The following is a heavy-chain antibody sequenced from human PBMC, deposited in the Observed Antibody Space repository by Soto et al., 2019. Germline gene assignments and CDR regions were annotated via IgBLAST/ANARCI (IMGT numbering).Heavy chain of an antibody. D-gene: IGHD1-1*01. J-gene: IGHJ4*02. CDR1: GFNLGSYW. CDR2: ITDYGTPI. CDR3: ARGGLEPFDY. Sequence: GGSLRLSSAASGFNLGSYWMHWVRQAPGKGLVWVSRITDYGTPINYAESVEGSFTISRDDAKSEVYLQMINLRAEDTAVYYCARGGLEPFDYWGQGALVTVSS. V-gene: IGHV3-74*01.